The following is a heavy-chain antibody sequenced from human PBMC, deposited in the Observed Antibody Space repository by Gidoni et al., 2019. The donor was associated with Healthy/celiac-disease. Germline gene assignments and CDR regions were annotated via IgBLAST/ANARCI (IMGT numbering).Heavy chain of an antibody. CDR2: IYYSGST. CDR1: GGSISSGDYY. CDR3: ARSLGIVVVPAAMRLGGYAFDI. Sequence: QVQLQESGPGLVKPSQTLSLTCTVSGGSISSGDYYWCWIRQPPGKGLEWIGYIYYSGSTYYNPSLKSRVTISVDTSKNQFSLKLSSVTAADTAVYYCARSLGIVVVPAAMRLGGYAFDIWGQGTMVTVSS. J-gene: IGHJ3*02. V-gene: IGHV4-30-4*01. D-gene: IGHD2-2*03.